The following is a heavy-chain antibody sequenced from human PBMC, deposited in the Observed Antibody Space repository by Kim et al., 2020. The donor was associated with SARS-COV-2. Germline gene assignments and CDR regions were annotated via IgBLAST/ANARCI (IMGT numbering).Heavy chain of an antibody. D-gene: IGHD6-13*01. V-gene: IGHV3-66*01. J-gene: IGHJ4*02. CDR3: ATNLAAAGVV. CDR2: T. Sequence: TYYVDSVKGRFIFSRDNSKNTLYLQMSSLRVEDTAVYYCATNLAAAGVVWGQGTLVTVSS.